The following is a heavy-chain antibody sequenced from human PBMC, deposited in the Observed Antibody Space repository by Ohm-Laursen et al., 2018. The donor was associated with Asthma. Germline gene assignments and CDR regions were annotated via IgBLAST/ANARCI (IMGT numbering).Heavy chain of an antibody. D-gene: IGHD5-12*01. V-gene: IGHV4-59*01. CDR3: ARGGGYDWLGVDY. Sequence: TLSLTYTVSNGSISSYYWSWIRQPPGKGLEWIGYIFYSGSTNYNTSLKSRVTMSVDTSKNQFSLKLRSVTAADTAVYYCARGGGYDWLGVDYWGQGTLVTVSS. CDR2: IFYSGST. J-gene: IGHJ4*02. CDR1: NGSISSYY.